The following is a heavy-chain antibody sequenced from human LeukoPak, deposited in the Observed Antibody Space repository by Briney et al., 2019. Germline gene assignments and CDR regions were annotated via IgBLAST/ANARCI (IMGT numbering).Heavy chain of an antibody. D-gene: IGHD3-3*01. J-gene: IGHJ3*02. Sequence: RASVKVSCKASGYTFTGYYMHWVRQAPGQGLEWMGWINPNSGGTNYAQKFQGRVTMTRDTSISTAHMELSRLRSDDTAVYYCARLRFLEWFGDAFDIWGQGTMVTVSS. CDR1: GYTFTGYY. CDR2: INPNSGGT. CDR3: ARLRFLEWFGDAFDI. V-gene: IGHV1-2*02.